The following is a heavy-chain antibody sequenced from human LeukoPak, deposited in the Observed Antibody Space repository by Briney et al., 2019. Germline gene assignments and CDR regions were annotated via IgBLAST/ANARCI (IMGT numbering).Heavy chain of an antibody. Sequence: GGSLRLSCAASGFTVSSNYMNWVRQAPGKGLEWVSVIYSGGSTYYADSVKGRFTISRDNSKNTLYLQMNSLRAEDTAVYYCARWGYSGYDYAFDIWGQGTMVTVSS. V-gene: IGHV3-66*01. CDR3: ARWGYSGYDYAFDI. D-gene: IGHD5-12*01. CDR2: IYSGGST. CDR1: GFTVSSNY. J-gene: IGHJ3*02.